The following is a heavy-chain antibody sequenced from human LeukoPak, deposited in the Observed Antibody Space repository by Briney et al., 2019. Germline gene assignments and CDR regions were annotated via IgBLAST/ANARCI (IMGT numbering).Heavy chain of an antibody. V-gene: IGHV3-30*04. CDR3: ARDRQRSCDY. D-gene: IGHD6-13*01. J-gene: IGHJ4*02. Sequence: PGGSLRLSCAASGFTFSSYAMHWVRQAPGKGLEWVAVISYDGSNKYYADSVKGRFTISRDNSKNTLYLQMNSLRAEDTAVYYCARDRQRSCDYWGQGTLVTVSS. CDR2: ISYDGSNK. CDR1: GFTFSSYA.